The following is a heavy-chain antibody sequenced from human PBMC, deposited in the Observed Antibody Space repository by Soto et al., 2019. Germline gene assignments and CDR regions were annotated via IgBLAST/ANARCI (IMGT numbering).Heavy chain of an antibody. J-gene: IGHJ4*02. CDR3: AKALRIVAPPKDY. V-gene: IGHV3-30*18. Sequence: GGSLRLSCAASGFTFSSYCMHWVRQAPGKGLEWVAVISYDGSNNYYAYSVKGRFTISRDNSNNTLYLQINSLRAEDTAVYYCAKALRIVAPPKDYWRQGTLVTVSS. CDR2: ISYDGSNN. D-gene: IGHD6-6*01. CDR1: GFTFSSYC.